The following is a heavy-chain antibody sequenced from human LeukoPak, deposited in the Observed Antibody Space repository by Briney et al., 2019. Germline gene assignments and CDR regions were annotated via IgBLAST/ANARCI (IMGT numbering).Heavy chain of an antibody. Sequence: PGGSLRLSCAASGFTFSSYNMNWIRQAPGKGLEWISYISSSSSTIYYADSVKGRFTISRDNAKNSLCLQLNSLRDEDTAIYYCAREAALGGQGTLVTVSS. D-gene: IGHD2-15*01. CDR1: GFTFSSYN. V-gene: IGHV3-48*02. CDR3: AREAAL. CDR2: ISSSSSTI. J-gene: IGHJ4*02.